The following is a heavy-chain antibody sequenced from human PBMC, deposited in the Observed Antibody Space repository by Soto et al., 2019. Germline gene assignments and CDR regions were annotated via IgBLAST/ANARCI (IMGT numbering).Heavy chain of an antibody. CDR1: GFTFISYE. CDR2: ISGSGTII. J-gene: IGHJ3*01. D-gene: IGHD2-15*01. V-gene: IGHV3-48*03. Sequence: SXSCAASGFTFISYEMNWVRQAPGNGLEWLSYISGSGTIILYADSVKGRFTISRDNAKSSLYLQMNSLRVEDTAVYYCARDWGVRIELSRSDAFALGGQAT. CDR3: ARDWGVRIELSRSDAFAL.